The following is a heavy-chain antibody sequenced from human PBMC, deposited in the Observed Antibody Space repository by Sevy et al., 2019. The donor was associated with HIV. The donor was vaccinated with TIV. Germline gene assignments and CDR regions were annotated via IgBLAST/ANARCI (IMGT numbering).Heavy chain of an antibody. CDR2: ISWDGGST. Sequence: GGSLRLSCAVSEFTFDDYAMHWVRQAPGKGLEWVSLISWDGGSTYYADSVKGRFTISRDNSKNSLYLQMNSLRAEDTALYYCAKPYRIAVAGDYYYSGMDVWGQGTTVTVSS. CDR1: EFTFDDYA. J-gene: IGHJ6*02. D-gene: IGHD6-13*01. CDR3: AKPYRIAVAGDYYYSGMDV. V-gene: IGHV3-43D*03.